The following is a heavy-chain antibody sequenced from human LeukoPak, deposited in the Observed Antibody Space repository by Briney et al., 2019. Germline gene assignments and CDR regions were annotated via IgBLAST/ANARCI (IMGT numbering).Heavy chain of an antibody. CDR3: ARAYDRWFDP. CDR1: GGTFSSYA. CDR2: IIPIFGTA. J-gene: IGHJ5*02. V-gene: IGHV1-69*01. Sequence: SVKVSCKASGGTFSSYAISWVRQAPGQGLEWMGGIIPIFGTANYAQKFQGRVTITADESTSTAYMELRSLRSDDTAVYYCARAYDRWFDPWGQGTLVTVSS. D-gene: IGHD1-14*01.